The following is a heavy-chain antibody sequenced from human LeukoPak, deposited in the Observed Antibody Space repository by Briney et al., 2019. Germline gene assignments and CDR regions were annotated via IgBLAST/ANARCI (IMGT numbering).Heavy chain of an antibody. V-gene: IGHV3-30*18. Sequence: GGSLRLSCAASGFTFSSYGMHWVRQAPGKGLEWVAVISYDGSNKYYADSVKGRFTISRDNSKNTLYLQMNSLRAEDTAVYYCAKEGFAAVAGTMFYFDYWGQGTLVTVSS. D-gene: IGHD6-19*01. CDR3: AKEGFAAVAGTMFYFDY. J-gene: IGHJ4*02. CDR2: ISYDGSNK. CDR1: GFTFSSYG.